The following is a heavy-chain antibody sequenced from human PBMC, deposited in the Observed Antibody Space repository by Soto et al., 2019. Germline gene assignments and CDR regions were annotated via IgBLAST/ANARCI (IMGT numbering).Heavy chain of an antibody. Sequence: QVQLQQWGAGLLKPSETLSLTCAVYGGSFSGYYWSWIRQPPGKGLXWIGXIXXXGSTNYNPSLKSRVTISVDTSKNQFSLKLSSVTAADTAVYYCARGPSAYYYGSGSYYRGGSWFDPWGQGTLVTVSS. CDR3: ARGPSAYYYGSGSYYRGGSWFDP. V-gene: IGHV4-34*01. J-gene: IGHJ5*02. D-gene: IGHD3-10*01. CDR1: GGSFSGYY. CDR2: IXXXGST.